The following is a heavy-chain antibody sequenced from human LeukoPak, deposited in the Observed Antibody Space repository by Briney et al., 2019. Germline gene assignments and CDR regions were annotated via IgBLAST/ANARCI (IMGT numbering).Heavy chain of an antibody. CDR1: GDSISTSSYF. V-gene: IGHV4-39*01. J-gene: IGHJ6*03. CDR3: ARLSNYGSGSYYSGGFYYMDV. Sequence: PSETLSLTCTVSGDSISTSSYFWGWIRQPPGEGLEWIGSIFYNGNTYDNPSLKSRVDIFLEMSKNQFSLELRSVTAADTAIYYCARLSNYGSGSYYSGGFYYMDVWGKGTTVTVSS. CDR2: IFYNGNT. D-gene: IGHD3-10*01.